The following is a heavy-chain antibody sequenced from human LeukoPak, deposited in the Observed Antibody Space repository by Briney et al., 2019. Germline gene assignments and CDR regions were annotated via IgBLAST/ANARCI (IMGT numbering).Heavy chain of an antibody. Sequence: ASVKVSCKASGYTFTGYYMPWVRQAPGQGLEWMGWINPNSGGTNYAQKFQGRVTMTRDTFISTAYMELSRLRSDDTAVYYCARVRTYSSSSLKWFDPWGQGTLVTVSS. D-gene: IGHD6-6*01. CDR3: ARVRTYSSSSLKWFDP. V-gene: IGHV1-2*02. J-gene: IGHJ5*02. CDR1: GYTFTGYY. CDR2: INPNSGGT.